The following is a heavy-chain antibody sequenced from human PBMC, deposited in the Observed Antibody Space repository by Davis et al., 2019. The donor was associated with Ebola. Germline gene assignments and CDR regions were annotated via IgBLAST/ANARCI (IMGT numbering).Heavy chain of an antibody. D-gene: IGHD3-3*02. Sequence: GESLKISCAASGFTFSSYSMNWVRQAPGKGLEWVSSISSSSSYIYYADSVKGRFTISRDNAKNSLYLQMNSLRAEDTALYYCARALAEGDFYYYYYGMDVWGQGTTVTVSS. CDR3: ARALAEGDFYYYYYGMDV. V-gene: IGHV3-21*04. CDR1: GFTFSSYS. CDR2: ISSSSSYI. J-gene: IGHJ6*02.